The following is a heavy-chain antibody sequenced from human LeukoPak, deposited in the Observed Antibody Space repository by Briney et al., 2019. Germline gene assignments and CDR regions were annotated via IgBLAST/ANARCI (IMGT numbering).Heavy chain of an antibody. CDR3: ARGSDSGTYYDFDY. Sequence: GGSLRLSCAASGFTFSTYWIHWVRQAPGKGLVWVSRINSDGSSTSYADFVKGRFTISRDNAKNTLYPQMNSLRAEDTAVYYCARGSDSGTYYDFDYWGQGTLVTVSS. CDR2: INSDGSST. J-gene: IGHJ4*02. D-gene: IGHD1-26*01. CDR1: GFTFSTYW. V-gene: IGHV3-74*01.